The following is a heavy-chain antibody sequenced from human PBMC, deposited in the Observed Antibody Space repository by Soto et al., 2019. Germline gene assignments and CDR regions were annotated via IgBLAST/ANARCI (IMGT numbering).Heavy chain of an antibody. J-gene: IGHJ6*03. CDR3: AKEGGDIVLMVYAILSPSYYYMDV. CDR1: GFTFSSYG. V-gene: IGHV3-30*18. D-gene: IGHD2-8*01. Sequence: QVQLVESGGGVVQPGRSLRLSCAASGFTFSSYGMHWVRQAPGKGLEWVAVISYDGSNKYYADSVKGRFTISRDNSKNTLYLQMNSLRAEDTAVYYCAKEGGDIVLMVYAILSPSYYYMDVWDKGTTVTVSS. CDR2: ISYDGSNK.